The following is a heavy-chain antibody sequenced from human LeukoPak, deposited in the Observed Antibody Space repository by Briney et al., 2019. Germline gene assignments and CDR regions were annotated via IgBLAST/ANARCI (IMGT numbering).Heavy chain of an antibody. V-gene: IGHV1-69*04. CDR2: IIPILGIA. J-gene: IGHJ3*02. CDR3: ARDRRSSSWYDAFDI. CDR1: GGTFSSYA. Sequence: SVKVSCKASGGTFSSYAISWVRQAPGQGLEWMGRIIPILGIANYAQKFQGRVTITADKSTSTAYMELSSLRSEDTAVYYCARDRRSSSWYDAFDISGQGTMVPVSS. D-gene: IGHD6-13*01.